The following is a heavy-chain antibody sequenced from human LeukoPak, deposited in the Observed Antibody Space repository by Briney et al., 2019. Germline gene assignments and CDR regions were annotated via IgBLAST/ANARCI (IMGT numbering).Heavy chain of an antibody. CDR3: ARDEGRLWLRILHY. CDR1: GGSISSGGYY. V-gene: IGHV4-31*03. D-gene: IGHD5-18*01. J-gene: IGHJ4*02. CDR2: IYYSGST. Sequence: SQTLSLTCTVSGGSISSGGYYWSWIRQHPGKGLEWIGYIYYSGSTYYNPSLKSRVTISVDTSKNQFSLKLSSVTAADTAVYYCARDEGRLWLRILHYWGQGTLVTVSS.